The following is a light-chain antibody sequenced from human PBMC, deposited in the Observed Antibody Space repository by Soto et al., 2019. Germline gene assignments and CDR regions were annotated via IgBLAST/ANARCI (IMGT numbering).Light chain of an antibody. CDR3: QQYGXSPPIT. CDR2: GAS. CDR1: QSVSSSY. V-gene: IGKV3-20*01. J-gene: IGKJ5*01. Sequence: EIVLTQSPGTLSLSPGERATLSCRASQSVSSSYLAWYQQKPGQAPRLLIYGASSRATGIPDRFSGSGSGTDFTLTISGLEPEDFAVYYCQQYGXSPPITFGQGTRLEIK.